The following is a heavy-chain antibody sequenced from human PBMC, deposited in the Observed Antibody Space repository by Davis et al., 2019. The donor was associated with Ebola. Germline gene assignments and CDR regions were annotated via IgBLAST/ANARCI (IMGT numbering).Heavy chain of an antibody. V-gene: IGHV3-74*01. J-gene: IGHJ5*02. D-gene: IGHD4-17*01. CDR3: ARVAYGDYWRWFDP. CDR1: GFTFSSYW. CDR2: INTDGSRT. Sequence: PSETLSLTCAASGFTFSSYWMHWVRQVPGRGLVWVSRINTDGSRTNYADSVKGRFTISRDNAKNTAYLQMNSLRAEDTAVYYCARVAYGDYWRWFDPWGQGTLVTVSS.